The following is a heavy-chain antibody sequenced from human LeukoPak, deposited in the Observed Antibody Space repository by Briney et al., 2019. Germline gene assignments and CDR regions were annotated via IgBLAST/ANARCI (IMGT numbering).Heavy chain of an antibody. CDR3: AKVLSYSRPFDY. V-gene: IGHV3-30*02. D-gene: IGHD2-8*01. CDR2: IRYDGSNK. J-gene: IGHJ4*02. CDR1: GFAFSSYG. Sequence: PGGSLRLSCAASGFAFSSYGMHWVRQAPGKGLEWVAFIRYDGSNKYYADPVKGRFTISRDNSKNTLYLQMNSLRAEDTAVYYCAKVLSYSRPFDYWGQGTLVTVSS.